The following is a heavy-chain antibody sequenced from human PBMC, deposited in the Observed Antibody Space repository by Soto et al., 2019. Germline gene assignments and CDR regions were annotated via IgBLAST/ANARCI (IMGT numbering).Heavy chain of an antibody. CDR3: ATAPTYPVGYFDY. CDR2: IFYKGRT. CDR1: GGSISSDNYF. Sequence: SETLSLTCTVSGGSISSDNYFWSWIRQHPGKGLEWIGYIFYKGRTYYTPSLKSRVTISVDTSKNQFSLKLNSVTAADTAVYYCATAPTYPVGYFDYWGQGTLVTVSS. V-gene: IGHV4-31*03. J-gene: IGHJ4*02. D-gene: IGHD1-26*01.